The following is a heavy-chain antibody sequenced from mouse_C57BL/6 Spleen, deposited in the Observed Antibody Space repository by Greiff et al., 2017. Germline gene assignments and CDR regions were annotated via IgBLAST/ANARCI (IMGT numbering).Heavy chain of an antibody. CDR1: GYAFSSSW. V-gene: IGHV1-82*01. D-gene: IGHD3-2*02. J-gene: IGHJ4*01. CDR3: ATAQATPYAMDY. Sequence: VQRVESGPELVKPGASVKISCKASGYAFSSSWMNWVKQRPGKGLEWIGRIYPGDGDTNYNGKFKGKATLTADKSSSTAYMQLSSLTSEDAAVYFCATAQATPYAMDYWGQGTSVTVSS. CDR2: IYPGDGDT.